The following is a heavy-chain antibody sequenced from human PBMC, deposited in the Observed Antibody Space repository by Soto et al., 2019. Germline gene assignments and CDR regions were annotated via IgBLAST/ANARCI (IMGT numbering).Heavy chain of an antibody. CDR1: GYTFTGYY. V-gene: IGHV1-2*04. D-gene: IGHD5-18*01. CDR2: NNPNSGGT. CDR3: SRADVDTAMAAYYYYGMDV. J-gene: IGHJ6*02. Sequence: KTVEASVKVSCKASGYTFTGYYMHWVRQAPGQGLEWMGWNNPNSGGTNYAQKFQGWVTMTRDTSISTAYMELSRLRSDDTAVYYCSRADVDTAMAAYYYYGMDVWGQGTTVTVSS.